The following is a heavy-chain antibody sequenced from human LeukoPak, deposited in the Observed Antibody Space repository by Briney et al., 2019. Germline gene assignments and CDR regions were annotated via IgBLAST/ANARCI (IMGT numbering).Heavy chain of an antibody. CDR3: ARGAGTLGWSYWFDP. CDR1: GGAFSSYA. V-gene: IGHV1-69*13. D-gene: IGHD6-19*01. CDR2: IIPIFGTA. J-gene: IGHJ5*02. Sequence: SVKVSCKASGGAFSSYAISWVRQAPGQGLEWMGGIIPIFGTANYAQKFQGRVTITADESTSTAYMELSSLRSEDTAVYYCARGAGTLGWSYWFDPWGQGTLVTVSS.